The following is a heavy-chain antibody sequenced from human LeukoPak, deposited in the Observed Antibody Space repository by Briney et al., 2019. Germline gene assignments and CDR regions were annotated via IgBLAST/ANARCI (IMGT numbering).Heavy chain of an antibody. CDR2: IHSGGTT. CDR1: GDSISDDY. J-gene: IGHJ6*03. D-gene: IGHD3-3*02. Sequence: NPSETLSLTCTVSGDSISDDYYTWMRQPAGKGLEWIGRIHSGGTTNYNPSLMSRVTLSIDKSKKHISLRLTSVTAADTALYYCARDNGSGYTKGYEHYYYYLDVWGKGTTVTVSS. V-gene: IGHV4-4*07. CDR3: ARDNGSGYTKGYEHYYYYLDV.